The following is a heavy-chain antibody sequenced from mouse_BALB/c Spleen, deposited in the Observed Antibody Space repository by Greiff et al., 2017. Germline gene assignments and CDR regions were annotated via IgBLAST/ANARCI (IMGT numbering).Heavy chain of an antibody. Sequence: EVQLQQSGPELVKTGASVKISCKASGYSFTGYYMHWVKQSHGKSLEWIGYISCYNGATSYNQKFKDKATLTADKSSSTAYMQLSSLTSEDSAVYYCARWDYAMDYWGQGTSVTVSS. CDR2: ISCYNGAT. CDR1: GYSFTGYY. V-gene: IGHV1-34*02. CDR3: ARWDYAMDY. J-gene: IGHJ4*01.